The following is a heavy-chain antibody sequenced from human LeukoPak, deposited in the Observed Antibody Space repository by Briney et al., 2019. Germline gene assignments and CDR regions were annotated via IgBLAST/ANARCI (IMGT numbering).Heavy chain of an antibody. J-gene: IGHJ6*02. CDR1: GGSFSGYY. Sequence: PSETLSLTCAAYGGSFSGYYWSWIRQPPGKGLEWIGEINHSGSTNYNPSLKSRVTISVDTSKNQFSLKLSSVTAADTAVYYCARGTVVVPAAMAYYYYYGMDVWGQGTTVTVSS. CDR2: INHSGST. V-gene: IGHV4-34*01. CDR3: ARGTVVVPAAMAYYYYYGMDV. D-gene: IGHD2-2*01.